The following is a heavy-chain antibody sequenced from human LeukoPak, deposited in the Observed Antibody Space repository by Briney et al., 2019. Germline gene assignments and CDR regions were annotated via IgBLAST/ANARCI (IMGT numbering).Heavy chain of an antibody. J-gene: IGHJ5*02. Sequence: GGSLRLSCAASGFTFRSYALSWVRQAPGKGLEWVSAISGSGGSTYYADSVKGRFTISRDNSKNTLYLQMNSLRAEDTAVYYCAKIGRSSSWSKVGWFDPWGQGTLVTVSS. D-gene: IGHD6-13*01. CDR2: ISGSGGST. V-gene: IGHV3-23*01. CDR1: GFTFRSYA. CDR3: AKIGRSSSWSKVGWFDP.